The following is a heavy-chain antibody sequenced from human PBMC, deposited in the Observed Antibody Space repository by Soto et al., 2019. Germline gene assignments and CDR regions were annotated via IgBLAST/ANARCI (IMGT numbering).Heavy chain of an antibody. CDR1: GYSFITYW. Sequence: GESLKISCQAFGYSFITYWIGWVRQKPGKGLEWMGLIYPGDSDDRYSPSFQGQVKISADKSSGTAYLQWTSLKASDTAMYYCVRPRGYSGYDIAHWGQGTQVTVPQ. V-gene: IGHV5-51*01. CDR2: IYPGDSDD. D-gene: IGHD5-12*01. CDR3: VRPRGYSGYDIAH. J-gene: IGHJ4*02.